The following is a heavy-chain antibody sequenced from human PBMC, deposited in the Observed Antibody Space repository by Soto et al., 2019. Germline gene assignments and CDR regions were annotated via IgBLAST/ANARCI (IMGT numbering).Heavy chain of an antibody. V-gene: IGHV1-18*01. CDR2: ISAYNGNT. Sequence: QVQLVQSGAEVKKPGASVKVSCKASGYTFTRYGISWVRQAPGQGLEWMGWISAYNGNTNYAQKLQGRVTMTTDTSTSSAYMELRSLRSDDTAVYYCARVRGDIVVVPAATPYYYYGMDVWGQGTTVTVSS. D-gene: IGHD2-2*01. CDR3: ARVRGDIVVVPAATPYYYYGMDV. J-gene: IGHJ6*02. CDR1: GYTFTRYG.